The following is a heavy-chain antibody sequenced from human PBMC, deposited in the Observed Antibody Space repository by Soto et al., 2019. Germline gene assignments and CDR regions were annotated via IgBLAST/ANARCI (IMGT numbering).Heavy chain of an antibody. CDR1: GYTFTSYA. Sequence: ASVKVSCQASGYTFTSYAMHWVRQAPGQRLEWMGWINAGNGNTKYSQKYQGRVTITRDTSASTAYMELSSLRSEDTAVYYCASSPLYDSSGYYLAPFDYWGQGTLVTVSS. J-gene: IGHJ4*02. V-gene: IGHV1-3*01. CDR2: INAGNGNT. CDR3: ASSPLYDSSGYYLAPFDY. D-gene: IGHD3-22*01.